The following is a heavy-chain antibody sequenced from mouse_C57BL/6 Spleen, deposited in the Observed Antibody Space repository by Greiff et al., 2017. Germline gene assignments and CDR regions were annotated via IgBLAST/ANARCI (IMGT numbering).Heavy chain of an antibody. Sequence: QVQLQQSGPELVKPGASVKISCKASGYSFTSYYIHWVKQRPGQGLEWIGWIYPGSGNTKYNEKFKGKATLTADTSSSTAYMQLSSLTSEDSAVYYCARESYGYLYAMDYWGQGTSVTVAS. V-gene: IGHV1-66*01. CDR2: IYPGSGNT. CDR3: ARESYGYLYAMDY. D-gene: IGHD2-2*01. CDR1: GYSFTSYY. J-gene: IGHJ4*01.